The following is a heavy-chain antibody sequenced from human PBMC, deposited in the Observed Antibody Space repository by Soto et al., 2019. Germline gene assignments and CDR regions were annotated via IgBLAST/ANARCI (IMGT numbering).Heavy chain of an antibody. J-gene: IGHJ6*02. CDR2: MNPNSGNT. D-gene: IGHD6-19*01. CDR1: GYTFTSDD. CDR3: ARDYSSGYGMDV. Sequence: ASVKVSCKASGYTFTSDDINWVRQATGQGLEWMGWMNPNSGNTDYAQKFQGRVTMTRNTSISTAYMELSSLRSEDTAGYYCARDYSSGYGMDVWGQGXTVTVYS. V-gene: IGHV1-8*01.